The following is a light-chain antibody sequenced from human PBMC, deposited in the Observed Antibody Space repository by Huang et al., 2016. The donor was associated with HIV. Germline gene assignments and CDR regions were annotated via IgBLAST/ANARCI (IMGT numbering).Light chain of an antibody. Sequence: EIVLTQSPGTLSLSPGERATPSCRASQSVSSSYLAWYQQKPGQAPRLLIYGASSRDTGFPDRFSGSGSGTDFTLTISRLEPEDFAVYYCQQYGSSPYTFGQGTKLEIK. J-gene: IGKJ2*01. V-gene: IGKV3-20*01. CDR2: GAS. CDR1: QSVSSSY. CDR3: QQYGSSPYT.